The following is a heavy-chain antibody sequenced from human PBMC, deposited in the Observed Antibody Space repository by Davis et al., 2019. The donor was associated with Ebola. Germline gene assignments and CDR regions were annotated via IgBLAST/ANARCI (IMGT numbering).Heavy chain of an antibody. V-gene: IGHV4-31*03. CDR1: GGSIGSGSYY. CDR3: ARGTGTPFDYFDY. D-gene: IGHD1-1*01. Sequence: SETLSLTCTVSGGSIGSGSYYWSWIRQHPGKGLEWIGYIYVSGITYYNPSLNSRVRISLDTSKDQFSLKLSSVTVADTAVYYCARGTGTPFDYFDYWGQGVLVTVSS. J-gene: IGHJ4*02. CDR2: IYVSGIT.